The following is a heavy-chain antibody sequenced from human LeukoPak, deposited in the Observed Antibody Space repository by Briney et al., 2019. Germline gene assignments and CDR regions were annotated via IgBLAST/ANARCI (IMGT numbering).Heavy chain of an antibody. CDR1: GYTFTGYY. V-gene: IGHV1-2*06. Sequence: ASVKVSCKASGYTFTGYYMHWVRQAPGQGLEWMGRINPNSGGTNYAQKFQGRVTMTRDTSISTAYMELSRLRSDDTAVYYCARMRGGDPQYYYDNSGYGPWGQGTLVTVSS. J-gene: IGHJ5*02. CDR2: INPNSGGT. D-gene: IGHD3-22*01. CDR3: ARMRGGDPQYYYDNSGYGP.